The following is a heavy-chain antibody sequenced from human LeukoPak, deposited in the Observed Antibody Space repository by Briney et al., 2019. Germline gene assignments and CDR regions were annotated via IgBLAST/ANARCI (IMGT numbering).Heavy chain of an antibody. D-gene: IGHD2-21*01. J-gene: IGHJ4*02. CDR2: IYYSGST. V-gene: IGHV4-39*01. CDR1: GGSISSSSYY. Sequence: SETLSLTCTVSGGSISSSSYYWGWIRQPPGKGLEWIGSIYYSGSTYYNPSLKSRVTISVDTSKNQFSLKLSSVTAADTAVYYCARHHPSCGGDCYPAFFDYWGQGTLVTVSS. CDR3: ARHHPSCGGDCYPAFFDY.